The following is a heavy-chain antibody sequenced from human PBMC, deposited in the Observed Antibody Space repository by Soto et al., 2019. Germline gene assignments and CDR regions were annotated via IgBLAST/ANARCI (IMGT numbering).Heavy chain of an antibody. J-gene: IGHJ4*02. CDR2: IYSGGNT. D-gene: IGHD4-17*01. Sequence: EVQLVESGGGLVQPGGSLRLSCAASGVTVSNNYMSWVRQAPGKGLEWVSVIYSGGNTKYADSVKGGFSTSRDSSQNTLYLHMNSLRAEDTAVYYCARNMPVTTLGYWGQGTLVTVSS. V-gene: IGHV3-66*01. CDR1: GVTVSNNY. CDR3: ARNMPVTTLGY.